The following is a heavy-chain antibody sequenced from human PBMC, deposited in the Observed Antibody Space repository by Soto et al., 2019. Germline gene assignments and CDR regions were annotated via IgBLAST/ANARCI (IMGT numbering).Heavy chain of an antibody. D-gene: IGHD3-9*01. CDR1: GGTFSSYT. CDR2: IIPILGIA. V-gene: IGHV1-69*02. J-gene: IGHJ4*02. Sequence: QVQLVQSGAEVKKPGSSVKVSCKASGGTFSSYTISWVRQAPGQGLEWMGRIIPILGIANYAQKFQGRVTITADKSTSTAYMELSSLRSEDTAVYYCASAYYDILTGDFDYWGQGTLVTVSS. CDR3: ASAYYDILTGDFDY.